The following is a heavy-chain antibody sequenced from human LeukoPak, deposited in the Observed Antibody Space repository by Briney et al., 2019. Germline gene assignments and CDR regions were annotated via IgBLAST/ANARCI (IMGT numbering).Heavy chain of an antibody. Sequence: GGSLRLSCAASGFTFSSYEMNWVRQAPGKGLEWVSYISSSGSTIYYADPVKGRFTISRDNAKNSLYLQMNSLRAEDTAVYYCARAGYYYGDYYYYYMDVWGKGTTVTISS. V-gene: IGHV3-48*03. D-gene: IGHD3-22*01. CDR1: GFTFSSYE. CDR3: ARAGYYYGDYYYYYMDV. CDR2: ISSSGSTI. J-gene: IGHJ6*03.